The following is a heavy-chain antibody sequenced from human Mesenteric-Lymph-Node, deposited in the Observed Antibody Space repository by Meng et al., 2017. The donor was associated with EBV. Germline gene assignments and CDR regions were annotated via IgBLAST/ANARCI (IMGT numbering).Heavy chain of an antibody. Sequence: QVQLVESGGGVVQPGRSLRLACAASGFTFSNYPMHWVRQAPGKGLEWVAIISSDGSNKYNADSVKGRFTISRDNSRNTLYLQMNSLRAEDTAVYYCARVIPAAGWGIDYWGQGTLVTVSS. J-gene: IGHJ4*02. V-gene: IGHV3-30*01. CDR2: ISSDGSNK. CDR1: GFTFSNYP. D-gene: IGHD6-13*01. CDR3: ARVIPAAGWGIDY.